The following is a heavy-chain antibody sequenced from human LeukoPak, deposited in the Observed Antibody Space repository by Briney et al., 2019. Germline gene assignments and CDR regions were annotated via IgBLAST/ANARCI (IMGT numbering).Heavy chain of an antibody. CDR3: AKDNRPTVTTGQIYYFDY. CDR1: GFTFSSFG. J-gene: IGHJ4*02. Sequence: GGSLRLSCAASGFTFSSFGMSWVRQAPGKGLEWVSTISGSGGTTYYADSVKGRFTISRDNSKNTLYLQMNSLRAEDTAVYYCAKDNRPTVTTGQIYYFDYWGQGTLVTVSS. D-gene: IGHD4-17*01. CDR2: ISGSGGTT. V-gene: IGHV3-23*01.